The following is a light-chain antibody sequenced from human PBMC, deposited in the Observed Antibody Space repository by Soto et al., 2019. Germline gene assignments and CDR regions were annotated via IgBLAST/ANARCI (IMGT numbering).Light chain of an antibody. V-gene: IGKV3-11*01. Sequence: ELVLTQSPATLSLSPGEKATLSCRASQSVKSHVAWYQLKPGQSPRLLIFDTTNRATGTPTRFSGSGSGTDFTLTISRLEPEDFAVYYCQQRGNWPVTFGGGTKVEI. J-gene: IGKJ4*01. CDR3: QQRGNWPVT. CDR2: DTT. CDR1: QSVKSH.